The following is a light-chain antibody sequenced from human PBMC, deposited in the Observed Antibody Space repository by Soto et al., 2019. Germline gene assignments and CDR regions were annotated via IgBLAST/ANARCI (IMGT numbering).Light chain of an antibody. V-gene: IGKV1-9*01. CDR3: QKLKSYPLT. CDR1: QGINSY. Sequence: IQLTQSPSSLSASIGDRVTITCRASQGINSYLAWYQQKPGKAPKLLIYTASTLQSGVPSRFSGSGFGTDFTLTISSLQPEDFASYYCQKLKSYPLTFGGGTKVDIK. J-gene: IGKJ4*01. CDR2: TAS.